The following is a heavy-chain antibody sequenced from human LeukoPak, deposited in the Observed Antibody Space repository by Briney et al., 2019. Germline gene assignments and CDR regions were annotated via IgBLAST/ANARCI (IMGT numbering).Heavy chain of an antibody. CDR1: GYTFTSYY. J-gene: IGHJ4*02. CDR2: INPSGGST. V-gene: IGHV1-46*01. Sequence: ASVKVSCKASGYTFTSYYMHWVRQAPGQGLEWMGIINPSGGSTSYAQKFQGRVTMTRDTSTSTVYMELSSLRSEDTAVYYCARDPVRGHSYGTGHWYYFDYWGQGTLVTVSS. D-gene: IGHD5-18*01. CDR3: ARDPVRGHSYGTGHWYYFDY.